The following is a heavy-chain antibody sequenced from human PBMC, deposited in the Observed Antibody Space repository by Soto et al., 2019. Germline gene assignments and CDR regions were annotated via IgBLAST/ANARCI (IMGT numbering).Heavy chain of an antibody. V-gene: IGHV4-59*01. CDR3: ARVVGGVIDY. D-gene: IGHD2-2*01. J-gene: IGHJ4*02. CDR2: IYNSGST. Sequence: PSETLSLTCTVSGGSISSYYWSWIRQPPGKGLEWIGYIYNSGSTNYNPSLKSRVTISIDTSKNQFSLKLSPVTAADTAVYFCARVVGGVIDYWGQGTLVTVSS. CDR1: GGSISSYY.